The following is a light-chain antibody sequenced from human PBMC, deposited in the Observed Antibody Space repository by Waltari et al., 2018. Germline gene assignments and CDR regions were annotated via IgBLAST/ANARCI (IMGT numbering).Light chain of an antibody. Sequence: SYVLTQPPSVSVAPGKTANIPCGGDNIASKSVHWYQQKPGQAPVAVAFDAADRPSGVPDRISGSRPGNTATLTISRVEAGDEADYYCQVWDDDSDHVVFGGGTQLTVL. CDR3: QVWDDDSDHVV. CDR1: NIASKS. J-gene: IGLJ2*01. V-gene: IGLV3-21*03. CDR2: DAA.